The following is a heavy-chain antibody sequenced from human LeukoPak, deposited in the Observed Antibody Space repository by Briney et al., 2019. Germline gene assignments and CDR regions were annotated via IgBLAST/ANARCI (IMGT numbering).Heavy chain of an antibody. CDR2: ISGSGGST. J-gene: IGHJ4*02. V-gene: IGHV3-23*01. D-gene: IGHD6-13*01. CDR3: ARAGSYSSSWYDLRY. CDR1: GFTFSSYA. Sequence: GGSLRLSCAASGFTFSSYAMSWVRQAPGKGLEWVSAISGSGGSTYYADSVKGRFTISRDNSKNTLYLQMNSLRAEDTAVYYCARAGSYSSSWYDLRYWGQGTLVTVSS.